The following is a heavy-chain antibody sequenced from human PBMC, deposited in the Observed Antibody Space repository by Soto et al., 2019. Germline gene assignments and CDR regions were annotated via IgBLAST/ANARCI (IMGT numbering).Heavy chain of an antibody. Sequence: GGSLRLSCAASGFTFSSYAMSWVRQAPGKGLEWVSAISGSGGSTYYADSVKGRFTISRDNSKNTLYLQMNSLRAEDTAVYYCARDLYYYDSSGYSPTMGYWGQGTMVTVSS. CDR1: GFTFSSYA. CDR2: ISGSGGST. D-gene: IGHD3-22*01. V-gene: IGHV3-23*01. J-gene: IGHJ4*02. CDR3: ARDLYYYDSSGYSPTMGY.